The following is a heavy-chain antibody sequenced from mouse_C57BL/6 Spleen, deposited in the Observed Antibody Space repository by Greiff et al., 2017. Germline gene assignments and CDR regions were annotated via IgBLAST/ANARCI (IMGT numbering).Heavy chain of an antibody. Sequence: VQLQQSGAELVRPGASVKLSCTASGFNIKDDYMHWVKQRPEQGLEWIGWIDPENGDTEYASKFQGKATITADTASNTAYLQLSSLTSEDTAVYYCTPYSSGYGYWGQGTTLTVSS. J-gene: IGHJ2*01. CDR2: IDPENGDT. V-gene: IGHV14-4*01. CDR1: GFNIKDDY. CDR3: TPYSSGYGY. D-gene: IGHD3-2*02.